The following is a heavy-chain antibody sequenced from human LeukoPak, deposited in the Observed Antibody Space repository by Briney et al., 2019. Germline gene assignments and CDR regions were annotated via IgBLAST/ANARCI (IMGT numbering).Heavy chain of an antibody. Sequence: GGSLRLSCAASGVIFSNYWMSWVRQAPGKGLEWVANIKQDGSEKYYVDSVKGRFTISRDNAKNSLYLQMNSLRAEDSAVYYCARRYYYDSSGYYFDYWGQGTLVTVSS. V-gene: IGHV3-7*01. J-gene: IGHJ4*02. D-gene: IGHD3-22*01. CDR2: IKQDGSEK. CDR1: GVIFSNYW. CDR3: ARRYYYDSSGYYFDY.